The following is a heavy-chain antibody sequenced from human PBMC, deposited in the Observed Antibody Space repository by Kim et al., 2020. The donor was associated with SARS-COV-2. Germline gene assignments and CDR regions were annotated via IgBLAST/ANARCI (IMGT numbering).Heavy chain of an antibody. CDR2: IKQDGSEK. CDR1: GFTFSSYW. J-gene: IGHJ6*02. CDR3: ARLITMVRGVITSTDGYYGMDV. D-gene: IGHD3-10*01. V-gene: IGHV3-7*01. Sequence: GGSLRLSCAASGFTFSSYWMSWVRQAPGKGLEWVANIKQDGSEKYYVDSVKGRFTISRDNAKNSLYLQMNSLRAEDTAVYYCARLITMVRGVITSTDGYYGMDVWGQGTTVTVSS.